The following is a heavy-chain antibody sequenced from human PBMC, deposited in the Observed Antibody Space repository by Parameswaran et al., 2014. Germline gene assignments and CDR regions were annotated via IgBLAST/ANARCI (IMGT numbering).Heavy chain of an antibody. CDR2: IYYSGST. Sequence: RWIRQPPGKGLEWIGYIYYSGSTYYNPSLKSRVTISVDTSKNQFSLKLSSVTAADTAVYYCARARRDDSSGYYYGPVIDPWGQGTLVTVSS. CDR3: ARARRDDSSGYYYGPVIDP. J-gene: IGHJ5*02. V-gene: IGHV4-31*02. D-gene: IGHD3-22*01.